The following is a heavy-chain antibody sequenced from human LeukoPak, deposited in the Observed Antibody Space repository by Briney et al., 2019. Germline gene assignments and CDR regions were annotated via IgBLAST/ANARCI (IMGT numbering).Heavy chain of an antibody. CDR3: ARGLWFGEYYAFDI. CDR1: GYTFTSYD. Sequence: ASVKVSCKASGYTFTSYDINWVRQATGQGLEWMGWMNPNSGNTGYAQKFQGRVTITRNTSISTAYMELSSLRSEDTAVYYCARGLWFGEYYAFDIWGQGTLVTVSS. D-gene: IGHD3-10*01. J-gene: IGHJ4*02. V-gene: IGHV1-8*03. CDR2: MNPNSGNT.